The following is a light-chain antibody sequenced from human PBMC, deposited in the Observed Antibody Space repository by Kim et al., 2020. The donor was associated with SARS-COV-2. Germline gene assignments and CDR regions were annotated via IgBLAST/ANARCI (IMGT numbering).Light chain of an antibody. CDR3: GTWDTSLSGVV. V-gene: IGLV1-51*01. CDR2: DNN. J-gene: IGLJ2*01. Sequence: GQQVTISGSGSSANIGEKSVSWYQQLPGTAPKLLIFDNNKRPSGIPDRFSGSKSGTSATLDITGLQTGDEADYYCGTWDTSLSGVVFGGGTQLTVL. CDR1: SANIGEKS.